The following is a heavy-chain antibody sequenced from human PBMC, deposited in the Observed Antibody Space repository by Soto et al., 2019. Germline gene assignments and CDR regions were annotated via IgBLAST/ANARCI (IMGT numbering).Heavy chain of an antibody. CDR3: AKGPWGYNLDD. Sequence: EVQLLESGGGLVQPGGSLRLSCAASGFTFSSYAMNWVRQAPGKGLEWVSALNGGGGRTSYADSVKGRFTISRDNSKNMLFLQMNSLRAEDTAVYYCAKGPWGYNLDDWGQGTLVTVSS. CDR1: GFTFSSYA. CDR2: LNGGGGRT. J-gene: IGHJ4*02. D-gene: IGHD5-12*01. V-gene: IGHV3-23*01.